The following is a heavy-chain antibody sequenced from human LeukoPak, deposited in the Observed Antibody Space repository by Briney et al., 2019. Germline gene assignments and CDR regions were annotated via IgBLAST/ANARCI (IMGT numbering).Heavy chain of an antibody. CDR1: GGSFSGYY. Sequence: PSETLSLTCAVYGGSFSGYYWSWIRQPPGKGLEWIGEINHSGSTNYNPSLKSRVTISVDTSKNQFSLKLSSVTAADTAVYYCARHVRRRYYYGSGSYSGVYYYYYYMDVWGKGTTVTISS. V-gene: IGHV4-34*01. J-gene: IGHJ6*03. CDR3: ARHVRRRYYYGSGSYSGVYYYYYYMDV. D-gene: IGHD3-10*01. CDR2: INHSGST.